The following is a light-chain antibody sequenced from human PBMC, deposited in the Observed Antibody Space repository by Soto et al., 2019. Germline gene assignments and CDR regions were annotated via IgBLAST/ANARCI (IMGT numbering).Light chain of an antibody. CDR3: QHYGSSSWT. J-gene: IGKJ1*01. CDR1: QSVSSSY. V-gene: IGKV3-20*01. Sequence: EIVLTQSPGTLSLSPGERATLSCRASQSVSSSYLAWYQQKPGQAPSLLIYGASSRITGIPDRFSGSGSGTDFTLTIGRLEPEDFAVYYCQHYGSSSWTFGQGTKVEIK. CDR2: GAS.